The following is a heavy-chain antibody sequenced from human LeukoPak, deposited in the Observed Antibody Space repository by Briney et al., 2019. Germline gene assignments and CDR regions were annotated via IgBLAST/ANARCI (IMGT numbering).Heavy chain of an antibody. J-gene: IGHJ4*02. V-gene: IGHV3-53*01. CDR2: IYSGGST. CDR1: GFTVSSNY. CDR3: ARANTADSGYYWTFDY. Sequence: RAGGSLRLSCAASGFTVSSNYMSWVRQAPGKGLEWVSVIYSGGSTYYADSMKGRFTISRDNSKNTLYLQMNSLRAEDTAVYYCARANTADSGYYWTFDYWGQGTLVTVSS. D-gene: IGHD3-22*01.